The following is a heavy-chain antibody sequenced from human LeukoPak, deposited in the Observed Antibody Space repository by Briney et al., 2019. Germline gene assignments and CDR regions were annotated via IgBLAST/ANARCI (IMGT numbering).Heavy chain of an antibody. CDR1: GFTFSSYA. CDR3: AKDPYYYDSSGPPDY. Sequence: PGRSLRLSCAASGFTFSSYAMHWVRQAPGKGLEWVAVISYDGSNKYYADSVKGRFTISRDNSKNTLYLQMNSLRAEDTAVYYCAKDPYYYDSSGPPDYWGQGTLVTVSS. CDR2: ISYDGSNK. V-gene: IGHV3-30-3*01. D-gene: IGHD3-22*01. J-gene: IGHJ4*02.